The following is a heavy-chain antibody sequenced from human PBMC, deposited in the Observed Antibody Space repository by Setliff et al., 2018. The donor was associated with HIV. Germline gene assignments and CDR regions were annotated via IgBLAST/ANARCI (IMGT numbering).Heavy chain of an antibody. CDR1: GYTFTNYY. V-gene: IGHV1-46*01. J-gene: IGHJ1*01. CDR2: INPSGGRT. CDR3: ATPGWVAAPREYFQH. Sequence: GASVKVSCKASGYTFTNYYIHWVRQAPGQGLEWMGLINPSGGRTSYAQKFQGRLTMTRDTSRSTVYMELSSLRSEGTAVYYCATPGWVAAPREYFQHWGQGTLVTVSS. D-gene: IGHD2-15*01.